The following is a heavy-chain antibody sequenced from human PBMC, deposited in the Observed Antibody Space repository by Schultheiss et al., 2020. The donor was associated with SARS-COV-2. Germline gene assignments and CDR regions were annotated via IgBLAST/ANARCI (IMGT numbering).Heavy chain of an antibody. CDR2: ISYDGSDE. V-gene: IGHV3-30*01. CDR3: AREWYGHFNY. J-gene: IGHJ4*02. Sequence: GGSLRLSCAVSGGSISSSNWWSWVRQAPGKGLEWVADISYDGSDEFYADSVKGRFTISRDNAKNSLYLQMNSLRAEDTAVYYCAREWYGHFNYWGQGTLVTVSS. CDR1: GGSISSSN. D-gene: IGHD2-15*01.